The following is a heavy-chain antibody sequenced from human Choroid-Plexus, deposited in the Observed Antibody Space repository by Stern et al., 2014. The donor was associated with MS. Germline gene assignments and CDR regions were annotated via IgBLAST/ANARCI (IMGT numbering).Heavy chain of an antibody. CDR2: ISYDGRDK. V-gene: IGHV3-30*18. Sequence: LVESGGGVAQPGRPLILSCAASGFTFSNFGMHWVRQAPGKGLEWVALISYDGRDKYYADSVKGRFTILRDNSKNTLYMHMNSLRAEDTAVYYCAKDRQWSTYFFDYWGQGSLVTVSS. CDR3: AKDRQWSTYFFDY. J-gene: IGHJ4*02. D-gene: IGHD2-15*01. CDR1: GFTFSNFG.